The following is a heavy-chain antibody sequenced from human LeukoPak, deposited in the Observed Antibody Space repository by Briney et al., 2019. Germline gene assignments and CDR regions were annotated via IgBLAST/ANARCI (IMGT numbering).Heavy chain of an antibody. D-gene: IGHD1-1*01. CDR1: GFSFSIYSTYA. CDR3: ARDPTGYPNWFDA. CDR2: ISYDGSNK. V-gene: IGHV3-30-3*01. J-gene: IGHJ5*02. Sequence: QPGGSLRLSCTASGFSFSIYSTYAIHWVRQAPGKGLEWVALISYDGSNKYYADSVKGRFTISRDNSKNTLYLQMNSLRAEDTAVYYCARDPTGYPNWFDAWGRGTLVTVSS.